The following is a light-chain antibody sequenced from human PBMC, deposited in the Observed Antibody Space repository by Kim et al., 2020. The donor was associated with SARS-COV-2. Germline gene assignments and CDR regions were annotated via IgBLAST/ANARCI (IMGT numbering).Light chain of an antibody. CDR3: QQRSNWPPT. CDR2: DAS. CDR1: QSVSSY. Sequence: EIVLTQSPATLSLSPGERATLSCRASQSVSSYLAWYKQQPGRAPSLLIYDASNRAPGIPARFSGSGSGTDFTLTISSLEPEDFAVYYCQQRSNWPPTFGQGTRRESK. J-gene: IGKJ5*01. V-gene: IGKV3-11*01.